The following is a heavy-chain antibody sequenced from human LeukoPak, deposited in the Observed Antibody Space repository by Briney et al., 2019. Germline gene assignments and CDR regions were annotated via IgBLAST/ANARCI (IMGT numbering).Heavy chain of an antibody. CDR3: ARGPSSQFRTDY. Sequence: GGSLRLSCAASGFTFSRYWMTWVRQAPGKGLEWVSYIGSSSSRIYYADSVKGRFTISRDNAKNSLYLQMNGLRAEDTAVYYCARGPSSQFRTDYWGQGTLVTVSS. D-gene: IGHD2-2*01. CDR1: GFTFSRYW. V-gene: IGHV3-48*01. J-gene: IGHJ4*02. CDR2: IGSSSSRI.